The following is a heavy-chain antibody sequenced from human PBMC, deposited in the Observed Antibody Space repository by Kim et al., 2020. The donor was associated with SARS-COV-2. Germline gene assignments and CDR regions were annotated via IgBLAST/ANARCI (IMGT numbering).Heavy chain of an antibody. J-gene: IGHJ4*02. D-gene: IGHD1-1*01. CDR2: IYYSGST. CDR1: GGSISSYY. CDR3: ARALRQRTGTPFDY. Sequence: SETLSLTCTVSGGSISSYYWSWIRQPPGKGLEWIGYIYYSGSTNYNPSLKSRVTISVDTSKNLFSLKLSSVTAADTAVYYCARALRQRTGTPFDYWGQGTLVTVSS. V-gene: IGHV4-59*13.